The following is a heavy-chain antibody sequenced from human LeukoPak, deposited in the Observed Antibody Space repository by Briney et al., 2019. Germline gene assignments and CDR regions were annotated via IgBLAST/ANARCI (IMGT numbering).Heavy chain of an antibody. V-gene: IGHV3-23*01. D-gene: IGHD3-3*01. J-gene: IGHJ3*02. CDR1: GFTFISYA. Sequence: PGGSLLLSCAASGFTFISYAMSWVRRAPGKGLEWVSAIIGSCGSTYYADSVKGRFTISRDNSKNTLYLQMNSLRAEDTAVYYCAKDMVLRFLEWSPAEPDDAFDIWGQGTMVTVSS. CDR3: AKDMVLRFLEWSPAEPDDAFDI. CDR2: IIGSCGST.